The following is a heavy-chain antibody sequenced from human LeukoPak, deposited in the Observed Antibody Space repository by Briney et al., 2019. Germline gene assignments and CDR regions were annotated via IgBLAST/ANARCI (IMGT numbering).Heavy chain of an antibody. CDR1: GFTFSNYW. CDR3: ARDGPGY. J-gene: IGHJ4*02. V-gene: IGHV3-74*01. Sequence: GGSLRLSCAASGFTFSNYWMHWVRQAPGKGLVWVSRIKSDGSSTNYADSVKGRFTISRDNAKNSLYLQMNSLRAEDTAVYYCARDGPGYWGQGTLVTVSS. CDR2: IKSDGSST.